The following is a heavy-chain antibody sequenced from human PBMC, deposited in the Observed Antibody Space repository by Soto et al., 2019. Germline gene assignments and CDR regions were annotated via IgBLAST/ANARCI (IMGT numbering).Heavy chain of an antibody. CDR2: ISDSGTST. V-gene: IGHV3-23*01. CDR3: AKEQGLQIVRSEGNGVGV. J-gene: IGHJ6*02. CDR1: GFTFSSYA. D-gene: IGHD6-6*01. Sequence: PGGSLRLSCAASGFTFSSYAMTWVRQAPGKGLEWVSGISDSGTSTYYADSVKGRFTISRDNSKNTLYLQMNSLRADDTAVYYCAKEQGLQIVRSEGNGVGVWGQGTTVTVS.